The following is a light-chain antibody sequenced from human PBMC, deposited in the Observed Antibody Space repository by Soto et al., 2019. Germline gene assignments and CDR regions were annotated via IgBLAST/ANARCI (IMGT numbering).Light chain of an antibody. CDR1: QGVNNY. V-gene: IGKV1-27*01. J-gene: IGKJ3*01. CDR2: SAS. CDR3: QKCDSAPFT. Sequence: EIPMTQSPSSLSASVGDRVTITCRASQGVNNYLAWYQQKPGKVPQLLIYSASTLHPGVPSRFSGSGSGTDFTLTISSLQPEDVATYYCQKCDSAPFTFGPGTKVDIK.